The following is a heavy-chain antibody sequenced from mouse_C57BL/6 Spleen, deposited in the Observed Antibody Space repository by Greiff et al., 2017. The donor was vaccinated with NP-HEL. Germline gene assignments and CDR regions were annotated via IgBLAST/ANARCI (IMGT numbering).Heavy chain of an antibody. D-gene: IGHD1-1*01. CDR3: ARWGLTTVVADY. CDR1: GYTFTSYW. Sequence: VQLQQPGAELVMPGASVKLSCKASGYTFTSYWMHWVKQRPGQGLEWIGEIDPSDSYTNYNQKFKGKSTLTVDKSSSTAYMQLSSLTSEDSAVYYCARWGLTTVVADYWGQGTTLTVSS. J-gene: IGHJ2*01. V-gene: IGHV1-69*01. CDR2: IDPSDSYT.